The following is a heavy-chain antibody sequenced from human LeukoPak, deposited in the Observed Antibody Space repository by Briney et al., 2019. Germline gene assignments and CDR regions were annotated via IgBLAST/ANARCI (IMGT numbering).Heavy chain of an antibody. CDR2: MNTNSGNT. CDR1: GYTFTSYD. V-gene: IGHV1-8*01. CDR3: ARVGPTGTTYYYYGMDV. J-gene: IGHJ6*02. D-gene: IGHD1-1*01. Sequence: ASVKVSCKASGYTFTSYDINWVRQATGQGLEWMGWMNTNSGNTGYAEKFQGRVTMTRDTSMSTVYMELSRLRSDDTAVYYCARVGPTGTTYYYYGMDVWGQGTTVTVSS.